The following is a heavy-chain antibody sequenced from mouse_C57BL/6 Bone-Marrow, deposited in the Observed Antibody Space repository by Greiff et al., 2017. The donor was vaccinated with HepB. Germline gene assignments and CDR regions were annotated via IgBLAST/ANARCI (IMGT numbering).Heavy chain of an antibody. D-gene: IGHD1-1*01. CDR3: ARDGYYYGSSYGRYFDV. J-gene: IGHJ1*03. CDR2: ISDGGSYT. Sequence: EVMLVESGGGLVKPGGSLKLSCAASGFTFSSYAMSWVRQTPEQRLEWVATISDGGSYTYYPDNVKGRFTISRDNAKNNLYLQMSHLKSEDTAMYYCARDGYYYGSSYGRYFDVWGTGTTVTVAS. CDR1: GFTFSSYA. V-gene: IGHV5-4*01.